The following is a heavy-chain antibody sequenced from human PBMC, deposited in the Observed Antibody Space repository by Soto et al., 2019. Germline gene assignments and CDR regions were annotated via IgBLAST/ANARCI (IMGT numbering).Heavy chain of an antibody. J-gene: IGHJ3*02. CDR3: ARPGAYYDFWSGPRGAFDI. V-gene: IGHV5-51*01. Sequence: GESLKISCKGSGYSLTSYWIGWVRQMPGKGLEWMGIIYPGDSDTRYSPSFQGQVTISADKSISTAYLQWSSLKASDTAMYYCARPGAYYDFWSGPRGAFDIWGQGTMVTVSS. CDR2: IYPGDSDT. D-gene: IGHD3-3*01. CDR1: GYSLTSYW.